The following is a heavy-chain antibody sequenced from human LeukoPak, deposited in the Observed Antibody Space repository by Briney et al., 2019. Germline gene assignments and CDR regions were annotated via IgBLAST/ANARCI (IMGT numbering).Heavy chain of an antibody. V-gene: IGHV3-48*03. D-gene: IGHD4-17*01. CDR1: GFTFSSYE. CDR3: ARDPYYGDYVV. CDR2: ISSSGSTI. J-gene: IGHJ4*02. Sequence: GGSLRLSCAASGFTFSSYEMNWVRQAPGKGLEWVSYISSSGSTIYYADSVKGRLTISRDNAKNSLYLQMNSLRAKDTAVYYCARDPYYGDYVVWGQGTLVTVSS.